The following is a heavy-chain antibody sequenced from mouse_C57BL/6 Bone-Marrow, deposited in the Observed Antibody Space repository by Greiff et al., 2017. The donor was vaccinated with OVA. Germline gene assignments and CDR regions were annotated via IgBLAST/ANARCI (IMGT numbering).Heavy chain of an antibody. CDR3: ASWDYGSSFDY. D-gene: IGHD1-1*01. CDR1: GFNIKDYY. J-gene: IGHJ2*01. V-gene: IGHV14-2*01. Sequence: DVQLQESGAELVKPGASVKLSCTASGFNIKDYYMHWVKQRPEQGLEWIGRIDPADGETKYAPKFQGRATLTADTSSNPAYLQRSSLTSEDAAFYDGASWDYGSSFDYWGQGTTLTVSS. CDR2: IDPADGET.